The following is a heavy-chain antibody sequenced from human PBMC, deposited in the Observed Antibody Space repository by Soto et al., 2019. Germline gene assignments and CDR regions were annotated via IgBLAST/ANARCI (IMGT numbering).Heavy chain of an antibody. CDR2: FDPEDGET. CDR1: GYTLTELS. V-gene: IGHV1-24*01. Sequence: ASVKVSCKVSGYTLTELSMHWVRQAPGKGLEWMGGFDPEDGETIYAQKFQGRVTMTEDTSTDTAYMELSSLRSEDTAVYYCATDRYCSGGSCYYFDYWGQGTLVTVSS. CDR3: ATDRYCSGGSCYYFDY. J-gene: IGHJ4*02. D-gene: IGHD2-15*01.